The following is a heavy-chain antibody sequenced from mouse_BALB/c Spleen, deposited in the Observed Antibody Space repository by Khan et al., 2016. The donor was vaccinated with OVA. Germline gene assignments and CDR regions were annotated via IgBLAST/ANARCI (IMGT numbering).Heavy chain of an antibody. D-gene: IGHD2-14*01. J-gene: IGHJ3*01. V-gene: IGHV1-4*01. Sequence: VQLVESGAELARPGASVKMSCKASGYTFTSYTIHWIKKRPGQGLEWIGYINPSNGYTNYTQKFKDKATLTTDKSSTTAYLQLSSLTSADTAVYNCVRDGAYHRNDGWFAYWGQGTLVTVSA. CDR2: INPSNGYT. CDR1: GYTFTSYT. CDR3: VRDGAYHRNDGWFAY.